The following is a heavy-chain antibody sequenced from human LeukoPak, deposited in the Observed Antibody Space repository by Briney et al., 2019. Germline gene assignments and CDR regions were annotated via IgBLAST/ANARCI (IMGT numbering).Heavy chain of an antibody. D-gene: IGHD3-10*01. Sequence: SETLSLTCAVYGGSFSGHTWSWIRQPPGKGLEWIGDITQSGSPNYKSSLKSRVSISLHTSKHQFSLHLSSVTAADTAVYYCARSGNTGRNWYFDLWGRGTLVTVSS. CDR2: ITQSGSP. V-gene: IGHV4-34*01. CDR3: ARSGNTGRNWYFDL. J-gene: IGHJ2*01. CDR1: GGSFSGHT.